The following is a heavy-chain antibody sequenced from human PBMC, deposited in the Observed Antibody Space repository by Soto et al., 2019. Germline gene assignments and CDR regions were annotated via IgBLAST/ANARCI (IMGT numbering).Heavy chain of an antibody. V-gene: IGHV1-18*01. CDR3: ARAPRVGYYYDSSGYYGSGDY. J-gene: IGHJ4*02. CDR1: GYTFTSYG. Sequence: QVQLVQSGAEVKKPGASVKVSCKASGYTFTSYGISWVRQAPGQGLEWMGWISAYNGNTNYAQKLQGRVTMTTDTTTSTAYMELRRLRSDDTAVYYCARAPRVGYYYDSSGYYGSGDYWGKGTLVTVSS. CDR2: ISAYNGNT. D-gene: IGHD3-22*01.